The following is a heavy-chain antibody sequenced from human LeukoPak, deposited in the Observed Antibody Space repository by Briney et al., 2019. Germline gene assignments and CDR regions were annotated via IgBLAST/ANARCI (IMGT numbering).Heavy chain of an antibody. CDR2: INHSGST. CDR1: GGSFSGYY. D-gene: IGHD4-17*01. J-gene: IGHJ6*03. Sequence: SETLSLTCAVYGGSFSGYYWSWIRQPPGKGLEWIGEINHSGSTNYNPSLKSRVTISVDTSKNQFSLKLSSVTAADTAVYYCARGLSYGDLNYYYYYYYMDVWGKGTTVTVSS. CDR3: ARGLSYGDLNYYYYYYYMDV. V-gene: IGHV4-34*01.